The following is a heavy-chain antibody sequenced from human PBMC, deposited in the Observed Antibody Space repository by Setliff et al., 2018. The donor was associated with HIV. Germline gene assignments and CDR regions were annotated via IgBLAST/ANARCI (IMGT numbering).Heavy chain of an antibody. CDR2: ISHTGNT. Sequence: ETLSLTCTVSGGSISSRSYYWTWIRQPTGKGLEWIGYISHTGNTDSNPSLKSRVTISVDTSKNEFSLRLRSVTVADTATYYCARSTVGAGTTFPWGRGTLVTVSS. V-gene: IGHV4-61*01. CDR3: ARSTVGAGTTFP. J-gene: IGHJ4*02. D-gene: IGHD1-7*01. CDR1: GGSISSRSYY.